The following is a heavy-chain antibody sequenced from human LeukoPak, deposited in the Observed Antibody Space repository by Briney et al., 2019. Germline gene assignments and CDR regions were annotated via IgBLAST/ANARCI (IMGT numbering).Heavy chain of an antibody. V-gene: IGHV3-53*01. Sequence: PGGSLTLPCAASGSTVSSNYLSWVGQAPGKGLEWVSIIYSGGNTYYADSVKGRFTISRDNSKNTLYLQMNSLRAEDTAVYYCARLKLRAAFDIWGQGTMVTVSS. J-gene: IGHJ3*02. CDR2: IYSGGNT. CDR1: GSTVSSNY. CDR3: ARLKLRAAFDI.